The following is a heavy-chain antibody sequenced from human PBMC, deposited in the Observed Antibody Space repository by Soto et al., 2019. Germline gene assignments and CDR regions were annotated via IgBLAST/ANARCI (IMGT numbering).Heavy chain of an antibody. CDR1: GYSFTSYL. CDR2: IYPGDSDT. CDR3: ASPLVKLGSDLGAFDI. J-gene: IGHJ3*02. D-gene: IGHD1-26*01. Sequence: PGESLKISFKGSGYSFTSYLICWVRQMPVKGLEWMGIIYPGDSDTRYSPSLKGQVTISADKSISTAYLQWSSLKASDTSMYYCASPLVKLGSDLGAFDILGQGKMVTVSS. V-gene: IGHV5-51*01.